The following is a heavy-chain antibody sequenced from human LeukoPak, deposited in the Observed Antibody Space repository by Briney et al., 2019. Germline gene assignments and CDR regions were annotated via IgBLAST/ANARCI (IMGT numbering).Heavy chain of an antibody. J-gene: IGHJ4*02. CDR1: GRTFSSYA. V-gene: IGHV1-69*13. Sequence: GASVKVSCKASGRTFSSYAISWVRQAPGQGLEWMGGIIPIFGTANYAQKFQGRVTIIADESTSTAYMELSGLRSEDTAVYYCARDLGFYYDSNNYYSQGSYFDYWGQGTLVIVSS. CDR3: ARDLGFYYDSNNYYSQGSYFDY. D-gene: IGHD3-22*01. CDR2: IIPIFGTA.